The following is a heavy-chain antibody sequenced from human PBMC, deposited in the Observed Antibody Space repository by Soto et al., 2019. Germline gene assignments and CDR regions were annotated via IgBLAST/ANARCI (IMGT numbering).Heavy chain of an antibody. Sequence: GGSLRLSCAASGFTFSSYAMSWVRQAPGKGLEWVSAISGSGGSTYYADSVKGRFTISRDNSKNTLYLQMNSLRAEDTAVYYCAKDEVQWELLSPLDYWGQGTLVTVSS. CDR2: ISGSGGST. J-gene: IGHJ4*02. CDR1: GFTFSSYA. D-gene: IGHD1-26*01. CDR3: AKDEVQWELLSPLDY. V-gene: IGHV3-23*01.